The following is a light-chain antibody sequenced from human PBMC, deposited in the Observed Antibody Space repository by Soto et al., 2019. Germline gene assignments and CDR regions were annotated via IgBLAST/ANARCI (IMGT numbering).Light chain of an antibody. V-gene: IGLV2-14*01. J-gene: IGLJ1*01. CDR2: DVS. CDR3: SSYTSSSTYV. CDR1: SSDVGGYNY. Sequence: QSVLTQPASVSGSPGQSITISRTGTSSDVGGYNYVSWYQQHPGKAPKLMIHDVSDRPSGVSNRFSGSKSGNTASLIISGLQAEDEADYYCSSYTSSSTYVFGTGTKVTVL.